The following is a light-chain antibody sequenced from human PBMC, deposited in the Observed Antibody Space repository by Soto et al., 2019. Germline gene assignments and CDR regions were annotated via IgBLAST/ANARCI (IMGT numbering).Light chain of an antibody. V-gene: IGLV1-51*01. CDR2: DNN. Sequence: QSALTQSPSVSAAPGQQVTISCSGSSSNIGNNYVSWYQQLPGTAPKLLIYDNNKRPSGIPDRFSGSKSGTSGTLDITGLQTGDEAEYYCATWDGSLPGEVFGGGTKVTVL. CDR1: SSNIGNNY. CDR3: ATWDGSLPGEV. J-gene: IGLJ2*01.